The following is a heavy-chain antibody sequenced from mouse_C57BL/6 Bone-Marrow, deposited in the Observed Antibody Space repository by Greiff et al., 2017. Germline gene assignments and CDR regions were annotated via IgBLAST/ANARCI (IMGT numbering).Heavy chain of an antibody. Sequence: QVQLQQPGAELVRPGTSVKLSCKASGYTFTSYWMHWVKQRPGQGLEWIGVIDPSDSYTNYNQKFKGKATLTADTSSNTAYLQLSSLTSEDTAVYYCTTNYWYFDVWGTGTTVTVSS. J-gene: IGHJ1*03. D-gene: IGHD1-1*01. CDR3: TTNYWYFDV. V-gene: IGHV1-59*01. CDR2: IDPSDSYT. CDR1: GYTFTSYW.